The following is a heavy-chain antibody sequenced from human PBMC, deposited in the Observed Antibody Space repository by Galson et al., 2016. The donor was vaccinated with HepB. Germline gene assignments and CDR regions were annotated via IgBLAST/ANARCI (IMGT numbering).Heavy chain of an antibody. J-gene: IGHJ6*02. Sequence: SLRLSCAASAFTFTNYGLTWVRPAPGKGLEWVSAISGSGDKTYYADSMRGRFTISRDNAKNTLYLQMNSLSAEDTAVYYCATGGGRRSKYYGMDVWGHGTMVTVSS. CDR2: ISGSGDKT. CDR3: ATGGGRRSKYYGMDV. V-gene: IGHV3-23*01. CDR1: AFTFTNYG. D-gene: IGHD1-26*01.